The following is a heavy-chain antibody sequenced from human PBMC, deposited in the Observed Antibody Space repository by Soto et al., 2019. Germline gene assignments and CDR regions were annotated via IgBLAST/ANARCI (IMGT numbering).Heavy chain of an antibody. CDR3: ARTTYSDY. Sequence: PGGSLRLSCVASGFTFSSYWMSWVRQAPGKGLEWVANIKHYGSEKYYVDSVKGRFTISRDNAKNSLYLQMNSLRAEDTAAYYCARTTYSDYWGQGTLVTVSS. J-gene: IGHJ4*01. CDR1: GFTFSSYW. V-gene: IGHV3-7*01. CDR2: IKHYGSEK.